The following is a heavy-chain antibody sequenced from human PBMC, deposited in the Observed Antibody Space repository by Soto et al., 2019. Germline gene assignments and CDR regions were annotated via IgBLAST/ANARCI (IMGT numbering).Heavy chain of an antibody. Sequence: GGSLRLSCTASGFTFGDYAMSLFRQAPGKGLEWVGFIRSEAYGGTTEYAASVKGRFTISRDDSKSIAYLQMNSLKTEDTAVYYCTRKGGVLIWGQGTMVTVSS. CDR3: TRKGGVLI. CDR2: IRSEAYGGTT. CDR1: GFTFGDYA. J-gene: IGHJ3*02. V-gene: IGHV3-49*03. D-gene: IGHD2-8*02.